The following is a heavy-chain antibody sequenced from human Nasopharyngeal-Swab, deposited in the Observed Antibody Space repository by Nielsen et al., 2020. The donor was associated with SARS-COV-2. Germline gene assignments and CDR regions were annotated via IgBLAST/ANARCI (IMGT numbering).Heavy chain of an antibody. V-gene: IGHV1-46*01. CDR3: ARGTYYYDSSGYYDYYYGMDV. CDR1: GYTFTSYY. D-gene: IGHD3-22*01. Sequence: ASVKVSCKASGYTFTSYYMHWVRQAPGQGLEWMGIINPSGGSTSYAQKFQGRVTMTRDTSTSTVYMELSSLRSEDTAVYYCARGTYYYDSSGYYDYYYGMDVWGQGTTVTVSS. CDR2: INPSGGST. J-gene: IGHJ6*02.